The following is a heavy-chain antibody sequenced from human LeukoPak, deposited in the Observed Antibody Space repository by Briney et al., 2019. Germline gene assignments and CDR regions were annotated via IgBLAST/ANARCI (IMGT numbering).Heavy chain of an antibody. V-gene: IGHV3-7*01. D-gene: IGHD2-21*01. Sequence: PGGSLTLSCGASGLSFSTNWMSWVRQAPGKGLEWVANINGDGSAKKYVDSVRGRFTISRDNTVNSLYLQMNSLRAEDTAVYYCLRDFARHWGQGTLVTVSS. CDR2: INGDGSAK. CDR3: LRDFARH. CDR1: GLSFSTNW. J-gene: IGHJ4*02.